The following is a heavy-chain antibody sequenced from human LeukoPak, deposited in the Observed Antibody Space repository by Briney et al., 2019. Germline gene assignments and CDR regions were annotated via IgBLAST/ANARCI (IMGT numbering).Heavy chain of an antibody. V-gene: IGHV4-59*01. CDR1: GGSISSYY. CDR3: ARAVYGSGPFYYYYYMDV. J-gene: IGHJ6*03. Sequence: SETLSLTCTVSGGSISSYYWSWIRQPPGKGLEWIGYIYYSGSTNYNPSLKSRVTISVDTSKNQFSLKLSSVTAADTAVYYCARAVYGSGPFYYYYYMDVWGKGTTVTVSS. D-gene: IGHD3-10*01. CDR2: IYYSGST.